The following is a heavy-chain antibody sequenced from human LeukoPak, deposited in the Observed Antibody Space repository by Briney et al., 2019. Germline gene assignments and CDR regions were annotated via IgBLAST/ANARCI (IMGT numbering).Heavy chain of an antibody. CDR2: FYQSGNT. Sequence: SQTLSLTCAVSGGSISTGGYSWSWIRQPPAKGLEWIGYFYQSGNTYYSPSLKSRVTISVDRSKNQFSLKLSSVTAADTAVYYCARYGDYGYFDYWGQGTLVTVSS. CDR1: GGSISTGGYS. V-gene: IGHV4-30-2*01. CDR3: ARYGDYGYFDY. D-gene: IGHD4-17*01. J-gene: IGHJ4*02.